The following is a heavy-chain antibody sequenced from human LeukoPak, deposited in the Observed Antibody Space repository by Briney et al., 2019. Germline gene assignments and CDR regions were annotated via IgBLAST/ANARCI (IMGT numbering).Heavy chain of an antibody. Sequence: GGSLRLSCAASGFIFSDYSLNWVRQAPGKGLEWVSYITSSSGTTYYADSVKGRFTISRDNAKNSLPLQMNSLRAEDTAVYYCARVRGGWYLDYWGQGTLVTVSS. D-gene: IGHD6-19*01. CDR3: ARVRGGWYLDY. J-gene: IGHJ4*02. CDR2: ITSSSGTT. V-gene: IGHV3-48*01. CDR1: GFIFSDYS.